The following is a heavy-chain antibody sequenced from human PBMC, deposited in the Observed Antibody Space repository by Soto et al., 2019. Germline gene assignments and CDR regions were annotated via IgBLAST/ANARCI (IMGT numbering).Heavy chain of an antibody. CDR2: IYYSGST. V-gene: IGHV4-39*01. D-gene: IGHD6-6*01. J-gene: IGHJ5*02. CDR1: GGSISSSSYY. Sequence: PSETLSLTCTVSGGSISSSSYYWDWIRQPPGKGLEWIGSIYYSGSTYYNPSLKSRVTISVDTSKNQFSLKLSSVTAADTAVYYCARQRIAARPGVWYYNWFDPWGQGTLVTVSS. CDR3: ARQRIAARPGVWYYNWFDP.